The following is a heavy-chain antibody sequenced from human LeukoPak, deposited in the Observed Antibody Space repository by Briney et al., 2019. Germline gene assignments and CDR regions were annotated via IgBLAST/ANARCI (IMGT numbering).Heavy chain of an antibody. CDR1: GGSISSYY. Sequence: SETLSLTCTVSGGSISSYYWSWIRQPPGKGLEWIGSIYYSGSTYYNPSLKSRVTISVDTSKNQFSLKLSSVTAADTAVYYCARRWYFDLWGRGTLVTVSS. J-gene: IGHJ2*01. CDR2: IYYSGST. V-gene: IGHV4-59*05. CDR3: ARRWYFDL.